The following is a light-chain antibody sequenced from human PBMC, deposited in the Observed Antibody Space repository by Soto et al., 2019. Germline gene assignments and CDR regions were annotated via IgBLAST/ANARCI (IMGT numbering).Light chain of an antibody. CDR3: TSFAGNNDLV. V-gene: IGLV2-8*01. CDR1: SSDVGGYNY. Sequence: QSALTQPPSASGSPGQSVTISCTGTSSDVGGYNYVSWYQQHPAKAPKLMISEVSKRPSGAPHRFSCSKSGNASPLTVSRHQDEDAADYYGTSFAGNNDLVFGGGTKLTVL. J-gene: IGLJ2*01. CDR2: EVS.